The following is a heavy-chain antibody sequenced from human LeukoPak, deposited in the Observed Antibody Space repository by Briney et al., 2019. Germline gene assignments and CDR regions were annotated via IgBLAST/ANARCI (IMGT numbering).Heavy chain of an antibody. CDR2: INHSGST. D-gene: IGHD5-18*01. J-gene: IGHJ3*02. CDR1: GGSLSGYY. CDR3: ANNRYSYGYPSAFDI. Sequence: SETLSLTCAVYGGSLSGYYWSWIRQPPGKGLEWIGEINHSGSTNYNPSLKSRVTISVDASKNQFSLKLSSVTAADTAVYYCANNRYSYGYPSAFDIWGQGTMVTVSS. V-gene: IGHV4-34*01.